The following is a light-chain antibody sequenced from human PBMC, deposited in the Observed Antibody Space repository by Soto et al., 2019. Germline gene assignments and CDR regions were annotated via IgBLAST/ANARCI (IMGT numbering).Light chain of an antibody. V-gene: IGKV1-33*01. CDR3: HQYDNLPPT. CDR2: DAS. CDR1: QDISNY. Sequence: DIQMTQSPSSLSASVGDRVTITCQASQDISNYLNWYQQKPGKAPKLLIYDASNLETGVPSRFNGDGSGTDFTSNISSLQHEDIETYYCHQYDNLPPTFGGGTKVEIK. J-gene: IGKJ4*01.